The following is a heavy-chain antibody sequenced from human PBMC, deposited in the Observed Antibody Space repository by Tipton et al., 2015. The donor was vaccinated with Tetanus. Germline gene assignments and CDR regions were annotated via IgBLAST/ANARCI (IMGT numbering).Heavy chain of an antibody. CDR2: TYFKSRWYK. D-gene: IGHD3-16*01. CDR1: GDNVSTDTAA. CDR3: AGETLITALRSFDY. Sequence: GLVKPSETLSLTCVISGDNVSTDTAAWNWIRQSSSRGLEWLGRTYFKSRWYKEYAAPVDRRVSTSADASKNQYYLQVNSVTLEDAAVYYCAGETLITALRSFDYWARGALVTVSS. V-gene: IGHV6-1*01. J-gene: IGHJ4*02.